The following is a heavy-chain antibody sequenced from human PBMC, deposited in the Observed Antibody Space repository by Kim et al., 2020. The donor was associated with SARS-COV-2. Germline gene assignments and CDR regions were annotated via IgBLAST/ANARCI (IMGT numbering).Heavy chain of an antibody. CDR2: IYYSGST. V-gene: IGHV4-59*13. D-gene: IGHD6-13*01. Sequence: SETLSLTCTVSGGSISSYYWSWIRQPPGKGLEWIGYIYYSGSTNYNPSLKSRVTISVDTSKNQFSLKLSSVTAADTAVYYCARVVAAAGLDAFDIWGQGTMVTVSS. CDR1: GGSISSYY. CDR3: ARVVAAAGLDAFDI. J-gene: IGHJ3*02.